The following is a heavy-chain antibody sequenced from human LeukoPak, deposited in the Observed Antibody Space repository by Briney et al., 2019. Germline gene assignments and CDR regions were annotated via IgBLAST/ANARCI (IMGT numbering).Heavy chain of an antibody. CDR1: GFTFSSYA. D-gene: IGHD1-26*01. CDR2: ISYDGSNK. Sequence: GRSLRLSCAASGFTFSSYAMHWVRQAPGKGLEWVAVISYDGSNKYYADSVKGRFTISRDNSKNTLYLQMNSLRAEDTAVYYCAKDNSGSYYYYYGMDVWGQGTTVTVSS. J-gene: IGHJ6*02. V-gene: IGHV3-30-3*01. CDR3: AKDNSGSYYYYYGMDV.